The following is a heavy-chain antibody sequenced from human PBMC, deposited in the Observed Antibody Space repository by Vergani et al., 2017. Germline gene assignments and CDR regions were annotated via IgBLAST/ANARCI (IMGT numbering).Heavy chain of an antibody. CDR3: ARAPWGSYDPGYFDY. J-gene: IGHJ4*02. CDR2: IYPADSDT. V-gene: IGHV5-51*03. Sequence: EVELVQSGPEMRKPGESLKISCKGSEYSFGNYWIGWVRQMPGKGLEWMGIIYPADSDTRYSPSFQGQVTISADKSISTAFLQWDSLKASDTTMYYCARAPWGSYDPGYFDYWGQGTLVTVSS. D-gene: IGHD1-26*01. CDR1: EYSFGNYW.